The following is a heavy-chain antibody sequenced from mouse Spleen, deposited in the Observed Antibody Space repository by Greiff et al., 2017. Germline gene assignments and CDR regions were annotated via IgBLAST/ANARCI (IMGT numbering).Heavy chain of an antibody. D-gene: IGHD1-1*01. CDR3: ARDYGSSYWYFDV. J-gene: IGHJ1*01. CDR2: IWTGGGT. V-gene: IGHV2-9-1*01. CDR1: GFSLTSYA. Sequence: VKLMESGPGLVAPSQSLSITCTVSGFSLTSYAISWVRQPPGKGLEWLGVIWTGGGTNYNSALKSRLSISKDNSKSQVFLKMNSLQTDDTARYYCARDYGSSYWYFDVWGAGTTVTVSS.